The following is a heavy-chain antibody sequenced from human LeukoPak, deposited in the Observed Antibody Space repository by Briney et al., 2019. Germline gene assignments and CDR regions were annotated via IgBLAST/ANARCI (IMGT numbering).Heavy chain of an antibody. D-gene: IGHD2-15*01. V-gene: IGHV1-18*01. J-gene: IGHJ4*02. CDR1: SYTFNNFG. CDR2: ISIGDGRT. CDR3: SRSYYSSSWYYFDH. Sequence: ASVKVSCKTSSYTFNNFGITWVRQAPGQGPEWIGWISIGDGRTHYGRKFQDRVSMTREMSSNTALLELSSLRSDDTAVYFCSRSYYSSSWYYFDHWGQGTLVIVSS.